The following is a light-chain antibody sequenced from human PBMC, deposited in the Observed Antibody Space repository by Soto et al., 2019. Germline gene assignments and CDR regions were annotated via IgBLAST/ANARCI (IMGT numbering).Light chain of an antibody. Sequence: EIVLTQVPGTLSLSPGERATLSCRASQSVTGNSLAWYQQKLGRAPRVLIYGVSNRATGIPDRFSGSGSGTDFTLTINNLEPEDFAVYYCQQYNNWITFGQGTRLEI. J-gene: IGKJ5*01. CDR2: GVS. CDR3: QQYNNWIT. V-gene: IGKV3-20*01. CDR1: QSVTGNS.